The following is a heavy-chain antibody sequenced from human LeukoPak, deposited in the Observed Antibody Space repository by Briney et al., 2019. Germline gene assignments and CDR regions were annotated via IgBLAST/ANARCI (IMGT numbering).Heavy chain of an antibody. Sequence: GGSLRLSCAASGFAFSNYDMLWVRQATGKGLEWVSAINTAADTYYPDSVKGRFTISRENAKSSLYLQMNSLRVGDTAVYYCARDSSYYDILTGSSIADGFDIWGQGTMVTVSS. V-gene: IGHV3-13*04. CDR1: GFAFSNYD. CDR3: ARDSSYYDILTGSSIADGFDI. CDR2: INTAADT. D-gene: IGHD3-9*01. J-gene: IGHJ3*02.